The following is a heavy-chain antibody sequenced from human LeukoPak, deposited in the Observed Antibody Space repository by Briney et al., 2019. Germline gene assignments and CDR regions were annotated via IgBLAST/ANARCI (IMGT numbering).Heavy chain of an antibody. Sequence: GSLRLSCAASGFTFSSYAMSWVRQAPGKGLEWVSAISGSGGSTYYADSVKGRFTISRDNSKNTLYLQMNSLRAEDTAVYYCAKASLRGYSGYDFGYWGQGTLVTVSS. J-gene: IGHJ4*02. CDR3: AKASLRGYSGYDFGY. V-gene: IGHV3-23*01. D-gene: IGHD5-12*01. CDR2: ISGSGGST. CDR1: GFTFSSYA.